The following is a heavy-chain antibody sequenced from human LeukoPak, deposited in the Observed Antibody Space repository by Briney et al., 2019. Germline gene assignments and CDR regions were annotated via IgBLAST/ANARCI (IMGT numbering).Heavy chain of an antibody. CDR3: AREVGLLRPLDY. CDR1: GFTFSSYW. CDR2: INSDGSST. V-gene: IGHV3-74*01. D-gene: IGHD2-15*01. Sequence: PGGSLRLSCAASGFTFSSYWMHWVRQAPGKGLVWVSRINSDGSSTSYADSVKGRFTISRDNAKNTLYLQMNSLRAEDTAVYYCAREVGLLRPLDYWGQGTLVTVSS. J-gene: IGHJ4*02.